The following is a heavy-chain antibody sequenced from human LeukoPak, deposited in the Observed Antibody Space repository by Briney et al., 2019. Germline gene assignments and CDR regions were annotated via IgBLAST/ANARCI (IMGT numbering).Heavy chain of an antibody. CDR3: AKEGRKYSSGWYSS. CDR2: IWYDGSNK. J-gene: IGHJ4*02. V-gene: IGHV3-33*06. D-gene: IGHD6-19*01. Sequence: GGSLRLSCAASGFTFSSYGMHWVRQAPGKGLEWAAVIWYDGSNKYYADSVKGRFTISRDNSKNTLYLQMNSLRAEDTAVYYCAKEGRKYSSGWYSSWGQGTLVTVSS. CDR1: GFTFSSYG.